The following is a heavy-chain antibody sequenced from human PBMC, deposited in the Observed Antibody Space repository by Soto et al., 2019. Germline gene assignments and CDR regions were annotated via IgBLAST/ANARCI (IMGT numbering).Heavy chain of an antibody. Sequence: LRLSCAASGFTFSTYSMNWVRQAPGKGLEWLSYINSRTTTIYYAGSVKGRFTISRDNAKNSLYLEMNSLRDEDTAVYYCARDPSRGIVSYFDYRGNGTLVTVSS. CDR1: GFTFSTYS. J-gene: IGHJ4*01. D-gene: IGHD1-26*01. CDR3: ARDPSRGIVSYFDY. V-gene: IGHV3-48*02. CDR2: INSRTTTI.